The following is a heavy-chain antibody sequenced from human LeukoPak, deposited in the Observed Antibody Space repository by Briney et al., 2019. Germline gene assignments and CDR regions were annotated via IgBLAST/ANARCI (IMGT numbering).Heavy chain of an antibody. V-gene: IGHV3-33*01. CDR1: GFTFSSYG. Sequence: GRSLRVSCAASGFTFSSYGMHWVRQAPGKGLEWVAVIWYDGSNKYYADSVKGRFTISRDNSKNTLYLQMNSLRAEDTAVYYCARDLSGEQWLVLNYYYYYGMDVWGQGTTVTVSS. J-gene: IGHJ6*02. D-gene: IGHD6-19*01. CDR3: ARDLSGEQWLVLNYYYYYGMDV. CDR2: IWYDGSNK.